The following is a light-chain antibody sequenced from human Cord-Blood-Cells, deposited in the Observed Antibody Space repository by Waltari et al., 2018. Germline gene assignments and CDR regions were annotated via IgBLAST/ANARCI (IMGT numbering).Light chain of an antibody. CDR1: QSISSW. CDR3: QQYNSYST. J-gene: IGKJ1*01. Sequence: DIQMTQSPSTLSASVGDRVTITCRASQSISSWLAWYQQKTGKAPKLLIYDASSLESGVPSRFSGSGAGTEFTLTISSLQPDDCATYYCQQYNSYSTFGQGTKVEIK. CDR2: DAS. V-gene: IGKV1-5*01.